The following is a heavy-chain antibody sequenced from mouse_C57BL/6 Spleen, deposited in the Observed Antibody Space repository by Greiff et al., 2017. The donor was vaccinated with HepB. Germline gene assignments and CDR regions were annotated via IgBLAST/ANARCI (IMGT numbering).Heavy chain of an antibody. D-gene: IGHD2-3*01. J-gene: IGHJ4*01. CDR3: ARGGYYSYYAMDY. Sequence: EVQLQQSGPELVKPGASVKISCKASGYSFTGYYMNWVKQSPEKSLEWIGEINPSTGGTTYNQKVKAKATLTVDKSSSTACMQLKSLTSEYSAVYYCARGGYYSYYAMDYWGQRTSVTVSS. CDR1: GYSFTGYY. V-gene: IGHV1-42*01. CDR2: INPSTGGT.